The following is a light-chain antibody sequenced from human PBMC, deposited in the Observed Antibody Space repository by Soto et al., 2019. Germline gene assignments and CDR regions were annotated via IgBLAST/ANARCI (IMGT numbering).Light chain of an antibody. CDR1: QSVSSSY. Sequence: EIVLTQSPGTLSLSPGERATLSCRASQSVSSSYLAWYQQKPGQAPRLLIYGASSRATGIPDRFSGSGSGTDFTLTISTLEPEDFAVYYGQQYGSSPETFGQGTKVEIK. CDR3: QQYGSSPET. J-gene: IGKJ1*01. CDR2: GAS. V-gene: IGKV3-20*01.